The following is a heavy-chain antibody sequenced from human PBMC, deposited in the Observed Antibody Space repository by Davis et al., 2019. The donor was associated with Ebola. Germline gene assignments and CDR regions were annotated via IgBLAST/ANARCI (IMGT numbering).Heavy chain of an antibody. J-gene: IGHJ4*02. Sequence: MPSETLSLTCTVSGGSISSGNCYWGWIRQPPGKGLEWIGSFYNSEETSYNPSLKSRVTISVDTSKNQISLKLSSVTAADTAVYYCATHARSPGTTAASDSWGQGNLVTVSS. CDR2: FYNSEET. V-gene: IGHV4-39*01. D-gene: IGHD1-1*01. CDR1: GGSISSGNCY. CDR3: ATHARSPGTTAASDS.